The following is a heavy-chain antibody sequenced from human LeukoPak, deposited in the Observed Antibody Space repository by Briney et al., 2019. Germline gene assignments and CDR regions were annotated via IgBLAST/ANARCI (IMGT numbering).Heavy chain of an antibody. CDR3: ARAKPKNMVRGLIMRRESRYYFDY. Sequence: GGSLRLSCEASGFTFSSYEINWVRQAPGKGLEWVAFIRYDGSDKYYADSVKGRFTISRDNSKSTLYIQMNSLRAEDTAVYYCARAKPKNMVRGLIMRRESRYYFDYWGQGTLVTVSS. CDR1: GFTFSSYE. J-gene: IGHJ4*02. D-gene: IGHD3-10*01. V-gene: IGHV3-30*02. CDR2: IRYDGSDK.